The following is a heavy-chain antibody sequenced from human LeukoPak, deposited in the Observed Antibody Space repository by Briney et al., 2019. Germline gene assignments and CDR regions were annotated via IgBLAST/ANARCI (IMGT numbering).Heavy chain of an antibody. CDR3: AKGRDSAYDWVDF. D-gene: IGHD5-12*01. J-gene: IGHJ4*02. CDR2: VSSGGGDT. Sequence: GGSLRLSCAASGFTFSRYWMHWVRQAPGKGLEWVSAVSSGGGDTYYADSVKGRFTISRDNSKNTLYLLMNSLRGEDMAVYYCAKGRDSAYDWVDFWGQGTLVTVSS. V-gene: IGHV3-23*01. CDR1: GFTFSRYW.